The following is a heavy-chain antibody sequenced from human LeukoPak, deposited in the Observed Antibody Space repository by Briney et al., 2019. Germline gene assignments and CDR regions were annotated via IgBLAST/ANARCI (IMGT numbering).Heavy chain of an antibody. CDR2: IIPIFGTA. V-gene: IGHV1-69*05. J-gene: IGHJ4*01. CDR3: ARDSIAAAVHARFLDY. CDR1: GGTFSSYA. D-gene: IGHD6-13*01. Sequence: SVKLSCKASGGTFSSYAISWVRQAPGQGLEWVGRIIPIFGTANYAQKFQGRVTITTDEYTSTAYMELSRLRSEDAAVYYCARDSIAAAVHARFLDYWGQGTLVTLSS.